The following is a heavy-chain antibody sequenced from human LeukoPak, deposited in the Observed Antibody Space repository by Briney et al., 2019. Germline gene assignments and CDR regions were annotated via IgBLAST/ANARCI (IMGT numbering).Heavy chain of an antibody. CDR2: VSGYTGNT. CDR1: GYTFTGYY. V-gene: IGHV1-18*04. D-gene: IGHD2-2*01. CDR3: ARGEVSASLYYFDF. Sequence: ASVKVSCKASGYTFTGYYMHWVRQAPGQGLEWMGWVSGYTGNTNYAERFQGRVTMTTDTSTSTVYMELTSLRSDGTAVYYCARGEVSASLYYFDFWAQGTLVTVS. J-gene: IGHJ4*02.